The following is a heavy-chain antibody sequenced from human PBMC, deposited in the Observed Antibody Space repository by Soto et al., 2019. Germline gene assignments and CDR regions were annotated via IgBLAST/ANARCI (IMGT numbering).Heavy chain of an antibody. CDR2: XXXXXXNQ. V-gene: IGHV1-8*01. CDR3: ARAGQVRFLEWPHXXYYYYMDV. J-gene: IGHJ6*03. D-gene: IGHD3-3*01. Sequence: ASVKVSCKASXXTFTSXXIXXXXQXTXQGLXXXXXXXXXXXNQGXEQKFQGRVTMTRNTSISPAYMELSSLRSEDTAVYYCARAGQVRFLEWPHXXYYYYMDVWGKGTTVTVSS. CDR1: XXTFTSXX.